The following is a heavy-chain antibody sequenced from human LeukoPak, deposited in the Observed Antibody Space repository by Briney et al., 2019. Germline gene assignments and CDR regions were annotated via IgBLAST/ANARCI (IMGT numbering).Heavy chain of an antibody. D-gene: IGHD2-15*01. CDR2: IDPSDSYT. Sequence: GASLRISCKGSGSSFTSYWISWVRQLPGKGLEWMGRIDPSDSYTNYSPSFQGHVTISADKSISTAYLQWSSLKASDTAMYYCARFQYCSGGSCYNYFDYWGQGTLVTVSS. J-gene: IGHJ4*02. CDR3: ARFQYCSGGSCYNYFDY. V-gene: IGHV5-10-1*01. CDR1: GSSFTSYW.